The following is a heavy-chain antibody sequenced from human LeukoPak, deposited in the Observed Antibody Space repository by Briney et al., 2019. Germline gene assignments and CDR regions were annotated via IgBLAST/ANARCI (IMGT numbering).Heavy chain of an antibody. J-gene: IGHJ4*02. CDR1: GFPFSSYG. V-gene: IGHV3-33*01. CDR3: ASTVSVAENY. D-gene: IGHD5/OR15-5a*01. CDR2: IWPDGSIK. Sequence: GGSLRLSCTASGFPFSSYGMHWVRQAPGKGLVWVTVIWPDGSIKYYADSVKGRFTVSRDNSKSTLYMQMNSLRAEDTAVYYCASTVSVAENYWGQGTLVTVSS.